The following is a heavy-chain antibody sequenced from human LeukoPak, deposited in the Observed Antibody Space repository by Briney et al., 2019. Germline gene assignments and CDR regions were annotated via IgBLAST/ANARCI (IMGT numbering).Heavy chain of an antibody. CDR1: GYSFTTYW. CDR2: IYPGDSDT. CDR3: ARRLTSGWTFDY. J-gene: IGHJ4*02. V-gene: IGHV5-51*01. D-gene: IGHD6-19*01. Sequence: GESLKIFCKGSGYSFTTYWITWVRQMPGKGLEWMGIIYPGDSDTRYSPSFQGQVTISADKSISTAYLQWSSLKASDTAMYFCARRLTSGWTFDYWGQGTLVTVSS.